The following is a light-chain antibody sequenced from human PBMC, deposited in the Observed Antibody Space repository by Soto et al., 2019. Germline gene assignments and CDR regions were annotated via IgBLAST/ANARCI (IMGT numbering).Light chain of an antibody. V-gene: IGKV1-5*01. Sequence: DIQMTQSPSTLSASIGDRVTITCRASQSISTRLAWYQQKQGKAPKVLIYDVSTLESGVPSRFSGSGSGTEFTLTISSLQPDDFATYFCQYYSTVWAFGQGTKVEIK. CDR1: QSISTR. CDR2: DVS. J-gene: IGKJ1*01. CDR3: QYYSTVWA.